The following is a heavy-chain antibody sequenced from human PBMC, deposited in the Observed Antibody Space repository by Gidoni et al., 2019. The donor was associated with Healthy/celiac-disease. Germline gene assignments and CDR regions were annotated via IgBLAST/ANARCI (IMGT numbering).Heavy chain of an antibody. V-gene: IGHV4-61*01. CDR2: IYYSGST. Sequence: QVQLQESGPGLVKPSETLSLTCTVSGGSVSSGSYYWSWIRQPPGKGLEWIGYIYYSGSTNYNPSLKSRVTISVDTSKNQFSLKLSSVTAADTAVYYCASGASGYSSSWYMYSIYYYGMDVWGQGTTVTVSS. CDR3: ASGASGYSSSWYMYSIYYYGMDV. CDR1: GGSVSSGSYY. J-gene: IGHJ6*02. D-gene: IGHD6-13*01.